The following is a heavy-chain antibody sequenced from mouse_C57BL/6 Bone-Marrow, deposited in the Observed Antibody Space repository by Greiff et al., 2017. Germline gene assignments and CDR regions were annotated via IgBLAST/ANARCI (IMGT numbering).Heavy chain of an antibody. Sequence: VQLQQSGAELVRPGASVKLSCTASGFNIKDDYMHWVKQRPEQGLEWIGWIDPENGDTEYASKFQGKATITADTSSNTAYLQLSSLTSEDTAVYYCTVITTVPCDYWGQGTTLTVSS. D-gene: IGHD1-1*01. CDR3: TVITTVPCDY. CDR2: IDPENGDT. CDR1: GFNIKDDY. V-gene: IGHV14-4*01. J-gene: IGHJ2*01.